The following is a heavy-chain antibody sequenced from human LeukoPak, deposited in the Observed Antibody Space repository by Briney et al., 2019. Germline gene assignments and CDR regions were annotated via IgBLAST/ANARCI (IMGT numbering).Heavy chain of an antibody. D-gene: IGHD1-26*01. J-gene: IGHJ6*03. V-gene: IGHV1-2*02. CDR1: GYTFTGYY. CDR2: INPNSGGT. CDR3: ARDLRIVGASTYYYYYMDV. Sequence: ASVKVSCKASGYTFTGYYMHWVRQAPGQGLEWMGWINPNSGGTNYAQKFQGRVTMTRDTSISTAYMELSRLRSDDTAVYYCARDLRIVGASTYYYYYMDVWGKGTTVTVSS.